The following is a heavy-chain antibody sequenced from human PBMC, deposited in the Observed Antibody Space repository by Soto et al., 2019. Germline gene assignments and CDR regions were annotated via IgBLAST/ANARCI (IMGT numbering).Heavy chain of an antibody. CDR1: GNTFTAPP. D-gene: IGHD3-10*01. Sequence: QVQLPQSGPELKKPGAPVRVSCRASGNTFTAPPSNSIRKPPGHRPEWMGWINAVNGNTKYSQTFQDRLTISRDTSASTAYMELSRLKSEDTAIYYCVREFGSGPYYKAFDIWGQGTLVTVSA. J-gene: IGHJ3*02. CDR3: VREFGSGPYYKAFDI. V-gene: IGHV1-3*01. CDR2: INAVNGNT.